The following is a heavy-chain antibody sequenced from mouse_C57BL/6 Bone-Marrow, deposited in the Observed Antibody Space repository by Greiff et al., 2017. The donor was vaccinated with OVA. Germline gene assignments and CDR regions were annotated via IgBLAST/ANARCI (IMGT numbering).Heavy chain of an antibody. CDR2: IHPNSGST. D-gene: IGHD3-2*02. Sequence: QVQLQQSGAELVKPGASVKLSCKASGYTFTSYWMHWVKQRPGQGLEWIGMIHPNSGSTNYNEKFKSKATLTVDKSSSTAYMQLSSLTSEDSAVYYCARGQLRLRAWFAYWGQGTLVTVSA. CDR1: GYTFTSYW. CDR3: ARGQLRLRAWFAY. J-gene: IGHJ3*01. V-gene: IGHV1-64*01.